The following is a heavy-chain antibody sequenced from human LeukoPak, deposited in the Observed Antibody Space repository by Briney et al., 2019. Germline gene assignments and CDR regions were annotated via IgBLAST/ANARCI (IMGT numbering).Heavy chain of an antibody. CDR3: ARATYHSNGEHFDY. CDR2: IYYSGST. Sequence: PSETLSLTCTVSGGSISSHYWSWIRQPPGKGLEWIEYIYYSGSTNYNPSLKSRVTISVDTSKNQFSLRLSSVTAADTAMYYCARATYHSNGEHFDYWGQGALVTVSS. J-gene: IGHJ4*02. CDR1: GGSISSHY. D-gene: IGHD3-22*01. V-gene: IGHV4-59*11.